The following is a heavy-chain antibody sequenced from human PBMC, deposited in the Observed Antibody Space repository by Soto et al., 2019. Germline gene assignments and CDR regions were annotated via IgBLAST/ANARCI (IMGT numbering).Heavy chain of an antibody. V-gene: IGHV3-30*18. CDR1: GFTFSSYG. J-gene: IGHJ4*02. CDR3: AKEGGLSGSYYISSSYYFDH. CDR2: VSYDGSNT. Sequence: QVQLVESGGGVVQPGRSLRLSCVASGFTFSSYGMHWVRRAPGKGLEWVAIVSYDGSNTYYADSVKGRFTISRDNSKNTLYLQMNSLRAEDTSVYYCAKEGGLSGSYYISSSYYFDHWGQGTLVTVSS. D-gene: IGHD1-26*01.